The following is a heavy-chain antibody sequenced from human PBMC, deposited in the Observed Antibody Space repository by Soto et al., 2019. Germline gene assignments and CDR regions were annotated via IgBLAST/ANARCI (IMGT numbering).Heavy chain of an antibody. CDR1: GYTFTSYY. V-gene: IGHV1-46*03. CDR2: INPSGGST. D-gene: IGHD2-2*01. Sequence: ASVKVSCKASGYTFTSYYMHWVRQAPGQGLEWMGIINPSGGSTSYAQKFQGRVTMTRDTSTSTVYMELSSLRSEDTAVYYCAREAVVPAAMRAFNWFDPWGQGTLVTVSS. J-gene: IGHJ5*02. CDR3: AREAVVPAAMRAFNWFDP.